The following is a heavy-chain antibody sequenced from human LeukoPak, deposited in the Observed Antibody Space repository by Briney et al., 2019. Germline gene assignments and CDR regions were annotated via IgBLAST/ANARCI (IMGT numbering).Heavy chain of an antibody. Sequence: GGSLRLSCAASGFTVSSNYMSWVRQAPGRGLEWVSVIYSGGDTRYADSVKGRFTISRDNSKNTRYLQMNSLRAEDTALYYCARERGRGVISPYFDQWGQGTLVTVSS. V-gene: IGHV3-66*01. D-gene: IGHD3-10*01. CDR2: IYSGGDT. CDR1: GFTVSSNY. CDR3: ARERGRGVISPYFDQ. J-gene: IGHJ4*02.